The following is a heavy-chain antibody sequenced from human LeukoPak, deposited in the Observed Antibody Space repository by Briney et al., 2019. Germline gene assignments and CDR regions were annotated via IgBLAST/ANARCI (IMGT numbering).Heavy chain of an antibody. CDR3: ARDEAVALFDY. CDR2: ISSSSSTI. V-gene: IGHV3-48*01. J-gene: IGHJ4*02. CDR1: GLTVRNFD. Sequence: GGSLRLSCAGSGLTVRNFDVNWVRQAPGKGLEWVSYISSSSSTIYYADSVKGRFTISRDNAKNSLYLQMNSLRAEDTAMYYCARDEAVALFDYWGQGTLVTVSS. D-gene: IGHD6-19*01.